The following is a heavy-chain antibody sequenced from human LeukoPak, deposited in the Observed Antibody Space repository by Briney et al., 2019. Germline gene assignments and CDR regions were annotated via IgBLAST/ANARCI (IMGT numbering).Heavy chain of an antibody. CDR1: EYTFTSYD. Sequence: ASVKVSCKASEYTFTSYDINWVRQAPGQGLEWMGWMNPNSGNTGYAQKFQGRVTMTRNTSKSTAYMELSSLRSEDTAVYYCARVTEGEAFDIWGQGTMVTVSS. V-gene: IGHV1-8*01. J-gene: IGHJ3*02. CDR2: MNPNSGNT. CDR3: ARVTEGEAFDI.